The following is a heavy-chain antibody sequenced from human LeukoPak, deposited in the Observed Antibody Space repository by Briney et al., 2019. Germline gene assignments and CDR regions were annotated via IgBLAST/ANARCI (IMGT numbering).Heavy chain of an antibody. CDR3: ARQNGSGSYYVDY. Sequence: GGSLRLSCAASGFTFSSYAMHWVRQAPGKGLEYVSAISSNGGSTYYANSVKGRFTISRDNSKNTLYLQMGGLRAEDMAVYYCARQNGSGSYYVDYWGQGTLVTVSS. CDR1: GFTFSSYA. J-gene: IGHJ4*02. CDR2: ISSNGGST. D-gene: IGHD3-10*01. V-gene: IGHV3-64*01.